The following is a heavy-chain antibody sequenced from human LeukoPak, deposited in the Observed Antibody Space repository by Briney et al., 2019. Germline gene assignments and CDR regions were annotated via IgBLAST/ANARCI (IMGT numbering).Heavy chain of an antibody. CDR3: ARDIRPGEDKDYYDSSGYSPYYFDY. D-gene: IGHD3-22*01. J-gene: IGHJ4*02. Sequence: ASVKVSCKASGYTFTDLYIHWVRQAPGQGLEWMGWINTRSGGTRYAQNFQGRVSMTRDTSISTAYMELSSLTSDDTAVFYCARDIRPGEDKDYYDSSGYSPYYFDYWGQGTLVTVSS. CDR2: INTRSGGT. CDR1: GYTFTDLY. V-gene: IGHV1-2*02.